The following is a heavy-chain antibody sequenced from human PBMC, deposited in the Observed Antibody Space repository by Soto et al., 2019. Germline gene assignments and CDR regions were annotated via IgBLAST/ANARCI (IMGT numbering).Heavy chain of an antibody. J-gene: IGHJ5*02. Sequence: QLQLQESGPGLVKPSETLSLTCTVSGGSISSSVYYWGWIRQPPGKGLEWIGSIYYSGSTYYNPSLKSRVTISVDTSKNQFSLNLSSVTAADTAVYYCARILAVGNWFDTWGQGTLVTVSS. CDR3: ARILAVGNWFDT. D-gene: IGHD6-19*01. CDR2: IYYSGST. V-gene: IGHV4-39*01. CDR1: GGSISSSVYY.